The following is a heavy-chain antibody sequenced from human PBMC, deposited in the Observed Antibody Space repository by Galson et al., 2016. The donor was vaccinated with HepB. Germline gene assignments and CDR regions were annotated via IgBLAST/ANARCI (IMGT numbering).Heavy chain of an antibody. CDR3: LKDGGLGYYSYYFDS. Sequence: SLRLSCAASGFTFRSYGMHWFRQAPGKGLEWVAVIWFDGSEKYYADSVEGRFTISRDNSKNTLYLQMRSLRVEDTALYYCLKDGGLGYYSYYFDSWGQGTLVTVSS. CDR1: GFTFRSYG. J-gene: IGHJ4*02. CDR2: IWFDGSEK. V-gene: IGHV3-33*06. D-gene: IGHD3-22*01.